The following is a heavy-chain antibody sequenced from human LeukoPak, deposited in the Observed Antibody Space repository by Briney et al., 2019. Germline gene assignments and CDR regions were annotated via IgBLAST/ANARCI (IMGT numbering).Heavy chain of an antibody. CDR3: ARETVYYDFSSGYYTGWFDP. CDR1: GGSISSGSYY. V-gene: IGHV4-61*02. J-gene: IGHJ5*02. D-gene: IGHD3-3*01. CDR2: IYTSGST. Sequence: KTSETLSLTCTVSGGSISSGSYYWSWIRQPAGKGLEWIGRIYTSGSTNYNPSLKSRVTISVDTSKNQFSLKLSSVTAADTAVYYCARETVYYDFSSGYYTGWFDPWGQGTLVTVSS.